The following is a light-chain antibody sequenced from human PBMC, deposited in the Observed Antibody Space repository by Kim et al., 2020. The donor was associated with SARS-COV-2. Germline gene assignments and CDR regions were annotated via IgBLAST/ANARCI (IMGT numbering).Light chain of an antibody. Sequence: SYELTQPPSVSVSPGQTARITCSGDALPKQYAYXYQQKPGQAPVLVIYKDSERPSGIPERFSGSSSGTTVTLTISGVQAEDEADYYCQSADSSGTYWVFG. V-gene: IGLV3-25*03. CDR3: QSADSSGTYWV. CDR2: KDS. CDR1: ALPKQY. J-gene: IGLJ3*02.